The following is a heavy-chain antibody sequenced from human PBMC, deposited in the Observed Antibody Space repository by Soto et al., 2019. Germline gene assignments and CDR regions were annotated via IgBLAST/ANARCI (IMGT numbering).Heavy chain of an antibody. V-gene: IGHV4-59*01. J-gene: IGHJ6*02. CDR3: ARSTSRYDFWSGYYRWGMDV. Sequence: PSETLSLTCTVSGGSISSYYWSWIRQPPGKGLEWIGYIYYSGGTNYNPSLKSRVTISVDTSKNQFSLKLSSVTAADTAVYYCARSTSRYDFWSGYYRWGMDVWGQGTTVTVSS. D-gene: IGHD3-3*01. CDR1: GGSISSYY. CDR2: IYYSGGT.